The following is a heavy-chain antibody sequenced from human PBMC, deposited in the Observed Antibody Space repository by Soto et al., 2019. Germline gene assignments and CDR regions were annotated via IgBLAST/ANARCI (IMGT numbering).Heavy chain of an antibody. CDR1: GDSISPRYSF. V-gene: IGHV4-30-4*01. CDR3: ARGRYCLTGRCLPNWFAS. D-gene: IGHD3-16*01. Sequence: SSETLSPACSVSGDSISPRYSFWAWIRQPPRQDLQYIGSIYKSATTYDNPYFESRLAISVDTSKSHFSLNVTSETAADTPVYFCARGRYCLTGRCLPNWFASVAHGPLVTVSS. J-gene: IGHJ5*01. CDR2: IYKSATT.